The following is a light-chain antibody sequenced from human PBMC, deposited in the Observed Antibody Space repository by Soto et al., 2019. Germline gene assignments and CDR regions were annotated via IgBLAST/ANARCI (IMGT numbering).Light chain of an antibody. Sequence: EIVFTQSPGTLSLSRGEGATLSCRASQSINSFLAWYQQRRGQAPRLLIHGASNRATGIPDRFSGSGSGPDFTLTISRLEPEDFAVYYCQQYGGSPRTLGQGTKVDIK. V-gene: IGKV3-20*01. CDR2: GAS. J-gene: IGKJ1*01. CDR1: QSINSF. CDR3: QQYGGSPRT.